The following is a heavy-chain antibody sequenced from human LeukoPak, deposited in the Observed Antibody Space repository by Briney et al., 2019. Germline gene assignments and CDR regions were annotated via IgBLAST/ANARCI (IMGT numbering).Heavy chain of an antibody. J-gene: IGHJ6*02. D-gene: IGHD6-19*01. CDR1: GYTFSNSW. CDR2: VYPGDSDT. V-gene: IGHV5-51*01. CDR3: ARQSYSSGWNDYYYYGTDV. Sequence: GESLKISCKGSGYTFSNSWIGWVRQMPGKGLDWMGIVYPGDSDTRYSPSFQGQVTISADKSISTAYLQWSSLKASDTAMYYCARQSYSSGWNDYYYYGTDVWGQGTTVTVSS.